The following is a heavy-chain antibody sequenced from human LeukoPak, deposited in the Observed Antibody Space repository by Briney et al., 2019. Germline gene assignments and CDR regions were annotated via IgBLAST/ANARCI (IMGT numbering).Heavy chain of an antibody. D-gene: IGHD2-15*01. CDR1: GGSISSYY. V-gene: IGHV4-59*01. Sequence: SSETLSLTCTVSGGSISSYYWSWIRQPPGKGLEWIGYIYYSGSTNYNPSLKSRVTTSVDTSKNQFSLKLSSVTAADTAVYYCARGLYCSGGSCTFDYWGQGTLVTVSS. CDR2: IYYSGST. CDR3: ARGLYCSGGSCTFDY. J-gene: IGHJ4*02.